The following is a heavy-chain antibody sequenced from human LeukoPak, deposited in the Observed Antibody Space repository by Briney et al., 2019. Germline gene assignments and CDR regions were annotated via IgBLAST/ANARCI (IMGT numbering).Heavy chain of an antibody. Sequence: SETLSLTCTVSGGSISSYYWSWIRQPPGKGLEWIGYIYYSGSTNYNPSLKSRVTISVDTSKNQFSLKLTSVTAADTAVYYCARQTGSGLFILPGGQGTLVTVSP. D-gene: IGHD3/OR15-3a*01. CDR3: ARQTGSGLFILP. CDR1: GGSISSYY. V-gene: IGHV4-59*08. J-gene: IGHJ4*02. CDR2: IYYSGST.